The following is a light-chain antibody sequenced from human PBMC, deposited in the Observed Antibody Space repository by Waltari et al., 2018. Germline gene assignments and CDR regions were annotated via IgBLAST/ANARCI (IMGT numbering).Light chain of an antibody. Sequence: ETVLAQSPGTLSLSLGDSATLSCRASQSVSCDYLAWYQQKPGQAPRLLIYGASSRATGIPARFSGSGSGTDFTLTITRLEPEDFAVYYCQQYGSSPLTFGGGTKVDIK. CDR3: QQYGSSPLT. V-gene: IGKV3-20*01. CDR1: QSVSCDY. CDR2: GAS. J-gene: IGKJ4*01.